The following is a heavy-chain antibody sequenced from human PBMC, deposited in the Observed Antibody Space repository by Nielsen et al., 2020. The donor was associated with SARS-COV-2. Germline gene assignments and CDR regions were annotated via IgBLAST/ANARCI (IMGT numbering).Heavy chain of an antibody. D-gene: IGHD3-3*01. V-gene: IGHV1-18*04. CDR3: ARESYDFWSGSPEGEKNWFDP. CDR1: GYTFTSYG. J-gene: IGHJ5*02. CDR2: ISAYNGNT. Sequence: ASVKVSCKASGYTFTSYGISWVRQAPGQGLEWMGWISAYNGNTNYAQKLQGRVTMTTDTSTSTAYMELRSLRSDDTAVYYCARESYDFWSGSPEGEKNWFDPWGQGTLVTVSS.